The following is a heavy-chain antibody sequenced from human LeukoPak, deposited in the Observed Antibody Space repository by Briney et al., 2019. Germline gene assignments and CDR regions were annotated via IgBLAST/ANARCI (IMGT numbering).Heavy chain of an antibody. Sequence: ASVKVSCKASGYTFTSYYMHWVRQAPGQGLEWMGWINPNSGGTNYAQKFQGRVTMTRDTSISTAYVELSRLRSDDTAVYYCARVEMATTNDAFDIWGQGTMVTVSS. CDR2: INPNSGGT. V-gene: IGHV1-2*02. CDR1: GYTFTSYY. D-gene: IGHD5-24*01. CDR3: ARVEMATTNDAFDI. J-gene: IGHJ3*02.